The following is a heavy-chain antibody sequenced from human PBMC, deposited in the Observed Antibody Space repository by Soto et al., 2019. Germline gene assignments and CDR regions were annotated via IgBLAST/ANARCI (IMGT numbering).Heavy chain of an antibody. CDR3: ASGGYCSSTSCWGFDP. D-gene: IGHD2-2*01. J-gene: IGHJ5*02. V-gene: IGHV4-59*01. Sequence: PSETLSLTCTVSGGSISSYYWSWIRQPPGKGLEWIGYIYYSGSTNYNPSLKSRVTISVDTSKNQFFLKLSSVTAADTAVFYCASGGYCSSTSCWGFDPWGQGTLVTVSS. CDR2: IYYSGST. CDR1: GGSISSYY.